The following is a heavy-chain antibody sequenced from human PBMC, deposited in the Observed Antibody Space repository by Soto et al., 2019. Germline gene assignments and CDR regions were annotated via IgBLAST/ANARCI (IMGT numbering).Heavy chain of an antibody. CDR1: GFTFNNYG. D-gene: IGHD6-13*01. V-gene: IGHV3-33*01. CDR2: IWNDGSNS. Sequence: QVQLVESGGGVVQPGRSLRLSCAASGFTFNNYGMHWVRQAPGKGLEWLAVIWNDGSNSSYANSVKGRFTISRDNSKNTLNLQMSSLRAEDTAVYYCARRQMPPPTRGAANARGGMDVWGQGTTVTVSS. J-gene: IGHJ6*02. CDR3: ARRQMPPPTRGAANARGGMDV.